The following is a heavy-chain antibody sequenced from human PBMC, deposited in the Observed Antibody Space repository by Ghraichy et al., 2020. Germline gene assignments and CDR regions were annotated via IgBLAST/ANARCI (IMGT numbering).Heavy chain of an antibody. CDR3: ARDTPYYYGSGSYWGYYYGMDV. D-gene: IGHD3-10*01. V-gene: IGHV3-11*01. CDR2: ISSSGSTI. J-gene: IGHJ6*02. CDR1: GFTFSDYY. Sequence: GGSLRLSCAASGFTFSDYYMSWIRQAPGKGLEWVSYISSSGSTIYYADSVKGRFTISRDNAKNSLYLQMNSLRAEDTAVYYCARDTPYYYGSGSYWGYYYGMDVWGQGTTVTVSS.